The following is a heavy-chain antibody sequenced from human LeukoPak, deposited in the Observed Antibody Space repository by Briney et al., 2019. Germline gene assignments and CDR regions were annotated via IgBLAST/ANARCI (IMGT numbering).Heavy chain of an antibody. D-gene: IGHD6-13*01. CDR2: IWYDGSNK. CDR1: GFTFSSYG. CDR3: ARDIRGGSSWYRWFDP. Sequence: PGGSLRLSCAASGFTFSSYGMHWVRQAPGKGLEWVAVIWYDGSNKYYGDSVKGRFTISRDNSKNTLYLQMNSLRAEDTAVYYCARDIRGGSSWYRWFDPWGQGTLVTVSS. J-gene: IGHJ5*02. V-gene: IGHV3-33*01.